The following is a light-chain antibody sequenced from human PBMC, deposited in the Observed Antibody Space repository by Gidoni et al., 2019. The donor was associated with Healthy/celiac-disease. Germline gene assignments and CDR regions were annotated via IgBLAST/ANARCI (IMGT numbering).Light chain of an antibody. Sequence: DIVMTQSPDSLAVSLGERATINCKSSQSVLYSSNNKNYLAWSQQKPGQPPKLLIYWASTRESGVPDLFSGSGSGTDFTLPISSLQAEDVAVYYCQQYYSTPVTFGPGTKVDIK. J-gene: IGKJ3*01. CDR1: QSVLYSSNNKNY. CDR3: QQYYSTPVT. CDR2: WAS. V-gene: IGKV4-1*01.